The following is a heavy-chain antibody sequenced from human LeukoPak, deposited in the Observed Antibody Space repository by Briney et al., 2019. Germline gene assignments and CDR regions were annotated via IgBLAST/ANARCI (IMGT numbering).Heavy chain of an antibody. CDR3: ARGLIPDSSGYYYTDAFDI. J-gene: IGHJ3*02. D-gene: IGHD3-22*01. Sequence: ASVKVSCKASGYTFTSYDINWVRQATGQGLEWMGWMNPNSGNTGYAQKFQGRVTMTRNTSISTAYMELSSLRSEDTAVYYCARGLIPDSSGYYYTDAFDIWGQGTMVTVSS. V-gene: IGHV1-8*01. CDR2: MNPNSGNT. CDR1: GYTFTSYD.